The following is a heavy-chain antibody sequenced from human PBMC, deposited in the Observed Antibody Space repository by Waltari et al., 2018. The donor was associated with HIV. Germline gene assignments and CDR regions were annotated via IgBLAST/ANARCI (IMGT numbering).Heavy chain of an antibody. CDR1: EFTFSRSW. CDR2: FHMYGNRT. D-gene: IGHD2-8*01. V-gene: IGHV3-74*01. CDR3: ARGNGHAFDI. Sequence: EFHLVESGGVLVQPGGSLRLSCDASEFTFSRSWLTWVRQAPGKGLVGVARFHMYGNRTSCSYSVKGRFTISRDNAKNTLYLQMNSLRAEDTAVYYCARGNGHAFDIWGQGTMVTVSS. J-gene: IGHJ3*02.